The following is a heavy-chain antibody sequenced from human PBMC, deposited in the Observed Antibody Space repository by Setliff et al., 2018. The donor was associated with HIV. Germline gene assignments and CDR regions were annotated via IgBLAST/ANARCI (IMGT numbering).Heavy chain of an antibody. CDR1: GGSISGGGYY. D-gene: IGHD6-6*01. Sequence: SETLSLTCTVSGGSISGGGYYWSWIRQHPGKGLDWIGNIYYIGNTDYNPSLKSRVIISLDTSKNQISLKLNSVTAADTAVYYCARDLLGSSSLVDYWGQGTLVTVSS. V-gene: IGHV4-31*03. CDR2: IYYIGNT. J-gene: IGHJ4*02. CDR3: ARDLLGSSSLVDY.